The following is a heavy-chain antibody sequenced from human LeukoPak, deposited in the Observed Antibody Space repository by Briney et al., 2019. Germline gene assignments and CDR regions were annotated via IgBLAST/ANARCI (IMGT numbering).Heavy chain of an antibody. CDR2: IYTSGST. CDR3: AREISSRWNL. D-gene: IGHD6-13*01. CDR1: GGSISSGSYY. J-gene: IGHJ5*02. V-gene: IGHV4-61*02. Sequence: SQTLSLTCTVSGGSISSGSYYWSWIRQPAGKGLEWIGRIYTSGSTNYNPSLKSRVTISVDTSKNQFSLKLSSVTAADTAVYYCAREISSRWNLWGQGTLVTVSS.